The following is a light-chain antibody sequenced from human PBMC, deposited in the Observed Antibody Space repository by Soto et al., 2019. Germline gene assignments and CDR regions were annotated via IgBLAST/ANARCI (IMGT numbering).Light chain of an antibody. V-gene: IGKV3-20*01. Sequence: EIVLTQSPGTLSLSPGERATLSCRASQSVSSSYLGWYQQKPGQAPRLLIYGVSSRATGIPDRFSGSGSGTDFTLTISGLEPEDFAVYYCQQYGSSPLTFGGGTKVEIK. CDR3: QQYGSSPLT. CDR2: GVS. CDR1: QSVSSSY. J-gene: IGKJ4*01.